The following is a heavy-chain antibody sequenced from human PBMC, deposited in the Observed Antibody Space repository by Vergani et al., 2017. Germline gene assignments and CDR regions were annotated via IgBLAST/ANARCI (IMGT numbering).Heavy chain of an antibody. D-gene: IGHD3-10*01. CDR2: IYYSGST. Sequence: QVQLQESGPGLVKPSETLSLTCTVSGGSISSYYWSLIRQPPGKGLEWIGYIYYSGSTNYHPSLKSRVTISVDTSKNQFSLKLSSVTAADTAVYYCARDGGRGSGSTSWYYYYGMDVWGQGTTVTVSS. V-gene: IGHV4-59*01. CDR1: GGSISSYY. CDR3: ARDGGRGSGSTSWYYYYGMDV. J-gene: IGHJ6*02.